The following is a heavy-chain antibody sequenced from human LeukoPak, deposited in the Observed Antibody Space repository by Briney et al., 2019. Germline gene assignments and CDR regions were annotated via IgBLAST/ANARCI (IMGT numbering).Heavy chain of an antibody. V-gene: IGHV3-23*01. D-gene: IGHD6-19*01. CDR2: ISGSGGST. CDR3: AKVTAVAGKGYYFDY. Sequence: GGSLRLSCAASGFTFSNYAMSWVRQAPEKGLEWVSEISGSGGSTYYADSVKGQFTISRDNSKNTLCLQMNSLRAEDTALYYCAKVTAVAGKGYYFDYWGQGTLVTVSS. CDR1: GFTFSNYA. J-gene: IGHJ4*02.